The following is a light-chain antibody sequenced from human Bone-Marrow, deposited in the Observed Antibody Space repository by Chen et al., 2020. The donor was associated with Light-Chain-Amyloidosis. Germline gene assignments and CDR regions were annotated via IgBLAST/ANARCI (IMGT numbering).Light chain of an antibody. V-gene: IGLV2-23*02. CDR3: CAYRGGSFPYV. Sequence: QSALTQPASVTGSPGQSITISCTGTSSDVGGYDIVSWYRQHPGKAPKLLIFGVTKRPSGVSNRFSGSKSGNTASLTISGLRTEDAADYYCCAYRGGSFPYVFGPGTKVTVL. CDR2: GVT. CDR1: SSDVGGYDI. J-gene: IGLJ1*01.